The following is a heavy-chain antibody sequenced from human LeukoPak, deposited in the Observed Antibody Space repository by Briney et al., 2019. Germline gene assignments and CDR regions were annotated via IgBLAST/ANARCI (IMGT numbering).Heavy chain of an antibody. CDR2: ISGSGGST. CDR1: GFTFSSYW. CDR3: AKGRREYSSSSGDY. J-gene: IGHJ4*01. D-gene: IGHD6-6*01. Sequence: GGSLKLSCAASGFTFSSYWMSWVRQAPGKGLEWVSAISGSGGSTYYADSVKGRFTISRDNSKNTLYLQMNSLRAEDTAVYYCAKGRREYSSSSGDYWGQGTLVTVSS. V-gene: IGHV3-23*01.